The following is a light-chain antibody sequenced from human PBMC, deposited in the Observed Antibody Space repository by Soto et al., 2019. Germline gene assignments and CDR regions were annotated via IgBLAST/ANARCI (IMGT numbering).Light chain of an antibody. CDR1: QGVGGT. V-gene: IGKV3D-15*01. Sequence: DIVMTQSPATLSVNPGERVTFSCRASQGVGGTLAWYQHKPGQAPRLLIYGASTRATGVPHRFSGSGSGTDYTLTISRLEPEDFAVEYCQQYNNWPRTFGQGTKVDI. J-gene: IGKJ1*01. CDR2: GAS. CDR3: QQYNNWPRT.